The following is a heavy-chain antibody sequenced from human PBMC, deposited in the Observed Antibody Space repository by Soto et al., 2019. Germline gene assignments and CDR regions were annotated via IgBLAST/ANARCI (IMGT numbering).Heavy chain of an antibody. CDR3: AKDLRFLELFPGNWFDP. Sequence: GGSLRLSCAASGFTFSSYAMSWVRQAPGKGLEWVSAISGSGGSTYYADSVKGRFTISRDNSKNTLYLQMNSLRAEDTAVYYCAKDLRFLELFPGNWFDPWGQGTLVTVSS. CDR1: GFTFSSYA. J-gene: IGHJ5*02. CDR2: ISGSGGST. V-gene: IGHV3-23*01. D-gene: IGHD3-3*01.